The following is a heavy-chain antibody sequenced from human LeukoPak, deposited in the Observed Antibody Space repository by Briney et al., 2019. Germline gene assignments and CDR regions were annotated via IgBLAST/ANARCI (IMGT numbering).Heavy chain of an antibody. V-gene: IGHV1-69*05. CDR1: GGTFSSYA. CDR2: IIPIFGTA. Sequence: ASVKVSCKASGGTFSSYAISWVRQAPGQGLEWMGRIIPIFGTANYARKFQGRVTITTDESTSTAYMELSSLRSEDTAVYYCARNLHYYDSSGYLDYWGQGTLVTVSS. CDR3: ARNLHYYDSSGYLDY. D-gene: IGHD3-22*01. J-gene: IGHJ4*02.